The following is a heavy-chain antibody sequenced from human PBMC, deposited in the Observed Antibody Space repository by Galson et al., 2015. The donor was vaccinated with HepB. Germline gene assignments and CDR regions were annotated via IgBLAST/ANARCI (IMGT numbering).Heavy chain of an antibody. Sequence: SLRLSCAASGFTFSTYAMSWVRQAPGKGLEWVSSFTGSGGSAFYADSVKGRFTISRDNFQNTLHLQMNSLRAEDTAVYYCAKARTRNWQKDAFEIWGQGTMVTVSS. D-gene: IGHD1-14*01. CDR1: GFTFSTYA. CDR2: FTGSGGSA. J-gene: IGHJ3*02. CDR3: AKARTRNWQKDAFEI. V-gene: IGHV3-23*01.